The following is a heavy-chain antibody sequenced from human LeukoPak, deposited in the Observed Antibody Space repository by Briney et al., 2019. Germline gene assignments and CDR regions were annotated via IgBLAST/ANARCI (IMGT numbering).Heavy chain of an antibody. V-gene: IGHV3-30*02. CDR2: IRYDGSNK. D-gene: IGHD2-15*01. CDR3: AGDDIRSGILASAGVRY. J-gene: IGHJ4*02. Sequence: GGSLRLSCAASGFTFSSYGMHWVRQAPGKGLEWVAFIRYDGSNKYYADSVKGRFTISRDNSNNTLYLQMNSLRAEDTAVYYCAGDDIRSGILASAGVRYWGQGTLVTVSS. CDR1: GFTFSSYG.